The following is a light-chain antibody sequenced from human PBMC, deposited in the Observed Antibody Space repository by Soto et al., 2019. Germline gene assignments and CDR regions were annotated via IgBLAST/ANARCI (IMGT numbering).Light chain of an antibody. CDR1: SSDVGGYNY. J-gene: IGLJ2*01. CDR2: DVS. Sequence: QSVLTQPASVSGSPGQSITISCTGTSSDVGGYNYVSWYQQHPGKAPKLMIYDVSNRPSGVSNRFSGSKSGNMASLTTSGLQAEDEADDYCSSYTSSSTPLFGGGTKVTVL. CDR3: SSYTSSSTPL. V-gene: IGLV2-14*01.